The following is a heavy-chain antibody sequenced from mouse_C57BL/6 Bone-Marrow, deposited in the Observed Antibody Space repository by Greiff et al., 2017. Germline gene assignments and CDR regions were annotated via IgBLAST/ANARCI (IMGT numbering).Heavy chain of an antibody. J-gene: IGHJ2*01. CDR3: AREGITTAFDY. CDR1: GFTFSDYY. CDR2: ISNGGGST. D-gene: IGHD1-2*01. V-gene: IGHV5-12*01. Sequence: DVQLVESGGGLVQPGGSLKLSCAASGFTFSDYYMYWVRQTPEKRLEWVAYISNGGGSTYYPDTVKGRFTISRDNAKNTLYLQMSRLKSEDTAMYYCAREGITTAFDYWGQGTTLTVSS.